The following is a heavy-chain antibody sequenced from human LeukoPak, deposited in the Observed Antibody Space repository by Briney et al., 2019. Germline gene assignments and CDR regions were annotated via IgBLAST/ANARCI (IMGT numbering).Heavy chain of an antibody. CDR1: GFTFSSFW. V-gene: IGHV3-7*01. CDR2: INQDGSGK. J-gene: IGHJ4*02. Sequence: GGSLRLSCAASGFTFSSFWMSWVRQAPGEGLEWVANINQDGSGKYYVDSVKGRFTISRDNAKSSLYLQMNNLRAEDTAVYYCARDFSWTGGYFDCWGQGTLVTVSS. D-gene: IGHD1-14*01. CDR3: ARDFSWTGGYFDC.